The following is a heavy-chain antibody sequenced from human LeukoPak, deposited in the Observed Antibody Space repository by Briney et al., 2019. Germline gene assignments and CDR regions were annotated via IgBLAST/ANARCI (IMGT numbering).Heavy chain of an antibody. CDR2: IKQDGSEK. D-gene: IGHD3-22*01. CDR1: GFTFSSYW. Sequence: GGSLRLSCAASGFTFSSYWMSWVRQAPGKGLEWVANIKQDGSEKYYVDSVKGRFTISRDNAKNSLYLQMNSLRAEDTAVYYCARAAQTRTYYYDSSGYSPDYWGQGTLVTVSS. J-gene: IGHJ4*02. CDR3: ARAAQTRTYYYDSSGYSPDY. V-gene: IGHV3-7*01.